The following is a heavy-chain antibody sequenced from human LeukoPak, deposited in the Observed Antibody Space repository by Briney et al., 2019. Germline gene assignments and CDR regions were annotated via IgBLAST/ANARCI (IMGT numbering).Heavy chain of an antibody. CDR2: INTDGIST. CDR3: ARSRTYGDYGRGLDY. CDR1: GFIFSSYW. J-gene: IGHJ4*02. D-gene: IGHD4-17*01. V-gene: IGHV3-74*01. Sequence: GGSLRLSCAASGFIFSSYWMHWVRQPPGKGLVYIACINTDGISTSYADSVKGRFTISRDNAKNTLYLQTDSLRAEDTAVYYCARSRTYGDYGRGLDYWGQGTLVTVSS.